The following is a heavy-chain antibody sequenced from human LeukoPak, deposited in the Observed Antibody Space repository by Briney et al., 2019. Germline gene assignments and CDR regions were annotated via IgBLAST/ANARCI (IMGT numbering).Heavy chain of an antibody. J-gene: IGHJ6*03. CDR1: GFTFSGSA. Sequence: PGGSLRLSCAASGFTFSGSAMHWVRQASGKGLEWVSSISSSSSYTYYADSVKGRFTISRDNSKNTLFLQMNSLRAEDTAVYYCAGGGFGEAYYYYYYMDVWGKGTTVTVSS. CDR3: AGGGFGEAYYYYYYMDV. D-gene: IGHD3-10*01. CDR2: ISSSSSYT. V-gene: IGHV3-21*04.